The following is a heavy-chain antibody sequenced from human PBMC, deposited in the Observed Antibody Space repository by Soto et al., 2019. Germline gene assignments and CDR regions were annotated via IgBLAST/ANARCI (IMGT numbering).Heavy chain of an antibody. Sequence: QVQLVESGGGVVQPGRSLRLSWVASGFSCSSYGMHWVRQAPGKGLEWVAMISYDGTDEYYADSVKGRFTISRDNSKNAVYLQLNSLRPEDTAVYYCAQQESHWNDHFDYWGQGTLVTVSS. D-gene: IGHD1-1*01. CDR1: GFSCSSYG. CDR3: AQQESHWNDHFDY. J-gene: IGHJ4*02. V-gene: IGHV3-30*18. CDR2: ISYDGTDE.